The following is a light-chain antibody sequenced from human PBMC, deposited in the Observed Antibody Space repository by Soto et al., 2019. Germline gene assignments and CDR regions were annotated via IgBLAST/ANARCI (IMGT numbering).Light chain of an antibody. V-gene: IGKV3-20*01. CDR3: QQFINSPYMYI. CDR2: GAS. Sequence: EVVLMQSPGTLSLSPGEGATLSCRSSQDVGTNYLAWYQQKPGQAPRLLIFGASSRASGVPGRFSGSGSGTDFTLTISRLEPEDSAVYYCQQFINSPYMYIFGQGTKLEI. CDR1: QDVGTNY. J-gene: IGKJ2*01.